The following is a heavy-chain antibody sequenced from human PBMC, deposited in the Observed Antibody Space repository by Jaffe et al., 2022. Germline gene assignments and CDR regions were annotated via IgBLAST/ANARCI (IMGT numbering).Heavy chain of an antibody. CDR2: ISGSGGST. D-gene: IGHD3-10*01. Sequence: EVQLLESGGGLVQPGGSLRLSCAASGFTFSSYAMSWVRQAPGKGLEWVSAISGSGGSTYYADSVKGRFTISRDNSKNTLYLQMNSLRAEDTAVYYCAKVDGDLWFRELLYRSYYFDYWGQGTLVTVSS. V-gene: IGHV3-23*01. CDR1: GFTFSSYA. CDR3: AKVDGDLWFRELLYRSYYFDY. J-gene: IGHJ4*02.